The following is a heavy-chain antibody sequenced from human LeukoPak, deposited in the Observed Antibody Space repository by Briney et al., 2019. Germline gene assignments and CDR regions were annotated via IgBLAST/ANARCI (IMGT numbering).Heavy chain of an antibody. CDR1: GYTFTSYD. Sequence: ASVKVSCKASGYTFTSYDINWVRQATGQGLEWMGWMNPNSGNTGYAQKFQGRVTITRNTSISTAYMELSSLRSEDTAVYYCASSGGGSSSWYDAFDIWGQGTMVTVSS. CDR2: MNPNSGNT. J-gene: IGHJ3*02. V-gene: IGHV1-8*03. D-gene: IGHD6-13*01. CDR3: ASSGGGSSSWYDAFDI.